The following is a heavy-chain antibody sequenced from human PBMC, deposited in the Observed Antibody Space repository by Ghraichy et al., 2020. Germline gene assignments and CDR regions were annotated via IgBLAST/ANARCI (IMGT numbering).Heavy chain of an antibody. CDR3: ARSGIAAAGTDFDY. CDR1: GYSFTIYW. V-gene: IGHV5-51*01. D-gene: IGHD6-13*01. Sequence: GESLNISCKASGYSFTIYWIGWVRQMPGKGLEWMGIIYPGDSDTRYSPSFQGQVTISADKSISTAYLQWSRLKASDTAMYYCARSGIAAAGTDFDYWGQGTLVTVSS. J-gene: IGHJ4*02. CDR2: IYPGDSDT.